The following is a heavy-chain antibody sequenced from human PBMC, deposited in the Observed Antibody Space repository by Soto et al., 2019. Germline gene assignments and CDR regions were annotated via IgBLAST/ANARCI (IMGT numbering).Heavy chain of an antibody. CDR1: GYTFTSYG. CDR3: ARDRHCSGGSCPYGMDV. D-gene: IGHD2-15*01. CDR2: ISAYNGNT. V-gene: IGHV1-18*04. Sequence: QVQLVQSGAEVKKPGASVKVSCKASGYTFTSYGISWVRQAPGQGLEWMGWISAYNGNTNYAQKLQGRVTMTTDTHTSTAYMELRSLRSDDTAVYYCARDRHCSGGSCPYGMDVWGQGTTVTVSS. J-gene: IGHJ6*02.